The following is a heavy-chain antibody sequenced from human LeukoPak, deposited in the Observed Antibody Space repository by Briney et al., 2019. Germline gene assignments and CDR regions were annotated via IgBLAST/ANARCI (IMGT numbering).Heavy chain of an antibody. CDR2: INPNSGGT. D-gene: IGHD3-16*01. Sequence: GASVKVSCKASGYTFTGYYMHWVRQAPGQGLEWMGWINPNSGGTNYAQKFQGRVTMTRDTSISTAYMELSRLRSDDAAVYYCAKGGPTRNQYYFDYWGQGTLVTVSS. CDR3: AKGGPTRNQYYFDY. CDR1: GYTFTGYY. J-gene: IGHJ4*02. V-gene: IGHV1-2*02.